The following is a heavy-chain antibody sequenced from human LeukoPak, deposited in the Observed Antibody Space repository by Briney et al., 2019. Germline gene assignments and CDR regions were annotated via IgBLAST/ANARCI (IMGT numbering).Heavy chain of an antibody. CDR3: AKASTVVTPTFDY. D-gene: IGHD4-23*01. CDR1: GFTFSSYG. V-gene: IGHV3-30*18. J-gene: IGHJ4*02. Sequence: PGGSLSLSCAASGFTFSSYGMHWVRQAPGNGLEWVAAVSDDGSKKYYPDSVKGRFTISRDNSKNTLYLQMNSLTAEDTAVYYCAKASTVVTPTFDYWGQGTLVTVSS. CDR2: VSDDGSKK.